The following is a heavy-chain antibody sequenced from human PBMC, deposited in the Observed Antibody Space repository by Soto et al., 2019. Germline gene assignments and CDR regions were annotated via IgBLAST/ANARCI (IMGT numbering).Heavy chain of an antibody. CDR3: ARTPSSVWSLDWFDP. CDR1: GGSLSSYY. CDR2: IYTSVST. Sequence: LSLTCTVSGGSLSSYYWRWIRQPAGKGLEWIGRIYTSVSTNYNPSLKSRVTMSVDTSKNQFSLKLSSVTAADTAVYYCARTPSSVWSLDWFDPWGQGTLVTVSS. D-gene: IGHD6-19*01. J-gene: IGHJ5*02. V-gene: IGHV4-4*07.